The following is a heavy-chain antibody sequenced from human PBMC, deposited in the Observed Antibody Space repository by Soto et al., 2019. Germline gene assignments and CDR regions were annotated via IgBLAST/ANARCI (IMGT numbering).Heavy chain of an antibody. V-gene: IGHV1-69*12. Sequence: QVQLVQSGAEVKKPGSSVKVSCKASGGTFSSYAISWVRQAPGQGLEWMGGIIPIFGTANYAQKIQGRVTITADESTSTAYMELSSLRSEDTAVYYWARDRGSYLSSYYVMDVWGQGTTVTVSS. J-gene: IGHJ6*02. D-gene: IGHD1-26*01. CDR2: IIPIFGTA. CDR3: ARDRGSYLSSYYVMDV. CDR1: GGTFSSYA.